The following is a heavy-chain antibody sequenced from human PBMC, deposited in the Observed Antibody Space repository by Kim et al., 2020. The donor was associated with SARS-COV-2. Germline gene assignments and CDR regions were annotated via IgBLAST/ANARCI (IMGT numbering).Heavy chain of an antibody. CDR3: ASSPYYYDSSGHNWFDP. D-gene: IGHD3-22*01. V-gene: IGHV4-31*02. J-gene: IGHJ5*02. Sequence: LKSRVTISVDTSKNQFSLKLSSVTAADTAVYYCASSPYYYDSSGHNWFDPWGQGTLVTVSS.